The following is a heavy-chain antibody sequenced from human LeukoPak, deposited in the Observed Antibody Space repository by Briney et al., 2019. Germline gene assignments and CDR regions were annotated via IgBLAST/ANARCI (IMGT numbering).Heavy chain of an antibody. CDR3: ARGSSDIVVVPAAMIEYFDY. J-gene: IGHJ4*02. D-gene: IGHD2-2*01. Sequence: PGGSLRLSCAASGFTFSSYAMHWVRQAPGKGLEWVAVISYDGSNKYYADSVKGRFTISRDNSKNTLYLQMNSLRAEDTAVYYCARGSSDIVVVPAAMIEYFDYWGQGTLVTVSS. V-gene: IGHV3-30-3*01. CDR2: ISYDGSNK. CDR1: GFTFSSYA.